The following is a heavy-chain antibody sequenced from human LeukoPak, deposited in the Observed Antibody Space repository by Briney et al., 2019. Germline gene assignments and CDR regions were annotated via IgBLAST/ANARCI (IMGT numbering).Heavy chain of an antibody. CDR3: ARVLYSNGWIDY. CDR1: GYTFTGYY. J-gene: IGHJ4*02. D-gene: IGHD6-19*01. V-gene: IGHV1-2*02. CDR2: INPNSGGT. Sequence: ASVKVSCKASGYTFTGYYMHWVRQAPGQGREWMGWINPNSGGTNYAQKFQGRVTMTRDTSISTAYMELSRLRSDDTAVYYCARVLYSNGWIDYWGQGTLVTVSS.